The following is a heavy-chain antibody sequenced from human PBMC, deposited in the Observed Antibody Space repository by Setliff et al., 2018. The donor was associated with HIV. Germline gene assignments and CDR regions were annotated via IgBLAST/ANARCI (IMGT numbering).Heavy chain of an antibody. J-gene: IGHJ6*03. CDR2: ISAYNGNT. D-gene: IGHD1-26*01. CDR1: GYSFTTYA. V-gene: IGHV1-18*01. Sequence: GASVKVSCKASGYSFTTYAISWVRQAPGQGLEWMGWISAYNGNTLYAQKFQGRVTMTRDTSISTAHMELSRLTSDDTAVYYCARGVWELPPYYMDVWGKGTTVTVSS. CDR3: ARGVWELPPYYMDV.